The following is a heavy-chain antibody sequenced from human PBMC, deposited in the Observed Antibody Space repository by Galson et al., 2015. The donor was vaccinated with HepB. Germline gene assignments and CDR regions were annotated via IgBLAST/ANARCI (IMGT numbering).Heavy chain of an antibody. V-gene: IGHV3-23*01. J-gene: IGHJ5*01. Sequence: SLRLSCAASGFAFDTDAMSWVRQAPGRGLEWISGISGNGDSTFYADSVKGRFTVSRDNSKNMLYLQMNSLRAEDAGLYFCAKGYGLFDSWGQGILVTVSS. CDR3: AKGYGLFDS. D-gene: IGHD5-18*01. CDR1: GFAFDTDA. CDR2: ISGNGDST.